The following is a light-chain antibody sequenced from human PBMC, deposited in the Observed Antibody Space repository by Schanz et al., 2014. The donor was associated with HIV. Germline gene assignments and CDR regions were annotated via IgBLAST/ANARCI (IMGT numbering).Light chain of an antibody. J-gene: IGKJ1*01. CDR1: QSISSW. Sequence: DIQMTQSPSTLSASVGDRVTITCRASQSISSWLAWYQQKPGKAPKLLIYKASSLESGVPSRFSGSGSGTEFTLTISRLQPEDFANYYCQQSYSTPWTFGQGTKVDTK. V-gene: IGKV1-5*03. CDR2: KAS. CDR3: QQSYSTPWT.